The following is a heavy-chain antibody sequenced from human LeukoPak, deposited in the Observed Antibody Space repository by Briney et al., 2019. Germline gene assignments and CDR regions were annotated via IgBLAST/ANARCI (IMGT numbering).Heavy chain of an antibody. Sequence: PGGSLRLSCAASGFTFSSYSMNWVRQAPGKGLEWVSSISSSSSYIYYADSVKGRFTISRDNAKNSLYLQMNSLRAEDTALYYCASSPGGYSGYDSGFGYWGQGTLVTVSS. CDR2: ISSSSSYI. J-gene: IGHJ4*02. D-gene: IGHD5-12*01. CDR3: ASSPGGYSGYDSGFGY. CDR1: GFTFSSYS. V-gene: IGHV3-21*04.